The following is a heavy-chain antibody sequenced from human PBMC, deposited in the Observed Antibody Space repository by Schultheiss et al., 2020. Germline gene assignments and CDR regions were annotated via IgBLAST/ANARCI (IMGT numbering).Heavy chain of an antibody. CDR2: INHSGST. D-gene: IGHD3-10*01. J-gene: IGHJ4*02. Sequence: SETLSLTCAVYGGSFSGYYWSWIRQPPGKGLEWIGEINHSGSTNYNPSLKSRVTISVDTSKNQFSLKLSSVTAADTAVYYCARVVPRKTYYYGSGSLKFDYWGQGTLVTVSS. V-gene: IGHV4-34*01. CDR1: GGSFSGYY. CDR3: ARVVPRKTYYYGSGSLKFDY.